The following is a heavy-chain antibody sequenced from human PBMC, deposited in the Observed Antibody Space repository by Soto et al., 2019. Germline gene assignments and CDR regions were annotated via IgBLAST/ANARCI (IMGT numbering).Heavy chain of an antibody. CDR2: IYYSGST. J-gene: IGHJ6*02. Sequence: PSETLSLTCTVSGGSISSGDYYWSWIRQPPGKGLEWIGYIYYSGSTYYNPSLKSRVTISVDTSKNQFSLKLSSVTAADTAVYYCARNIAYSGNYYYYGMDVWGQGTTVTVSS. CDR1: GGSISSGDYY. V-gene: IGHV4-30-4*01. CDR3: ARNIAYSGNYYYYGMDV. D-gene: IGHD5-12*01.